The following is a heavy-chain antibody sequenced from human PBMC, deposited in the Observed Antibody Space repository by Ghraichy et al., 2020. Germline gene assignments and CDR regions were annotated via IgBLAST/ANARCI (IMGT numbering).Heavy chain of an antibody. J-gene: IGHJ5*02. Sequence: SETLSLTCTVSGCSISSYSWSWIRQPPGKGLEWIGYIYDSGSTHSTPSLKRPVTISIDTSKNPFSLYLSSVTAAATPVYYCARQVSSWYGGVDWFGPWGPGTLVTVSS. D-gene: IGHD6-13*01. V-gene: IGHV4-59*08. CDR2: IYDSGST. CDR1: GCSISSYS. CDR3: ARQVSSWYGGVDWFGP.